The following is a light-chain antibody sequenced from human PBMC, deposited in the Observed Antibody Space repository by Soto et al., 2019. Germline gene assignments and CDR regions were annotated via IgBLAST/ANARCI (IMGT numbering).Light chain of an antibody. V-gene: IGKV1-33*01. CDR2: DAS. Sequence: IQMTQSPLFLSASIGDRVTITCQASQDITNYLNWYQQKPGKAPKLLIYDASMLERGVPSRVSGGGSGTHFTFTLSSLQPEDIATFYCQQYDSFPYSFGQGTKLEIK. J-gene: IGKJ2*03. CDR1: QDITNY. CDR3: QQYDSFPYS.